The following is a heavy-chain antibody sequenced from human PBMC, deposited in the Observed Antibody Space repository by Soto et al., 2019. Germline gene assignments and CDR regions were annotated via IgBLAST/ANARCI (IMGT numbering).Heavy chain of an antibody. D-gene: IGHD2-8*01. CDR2: LIPIFGTA. V-gene: IGHV1-69*13. CDR1: GGTFSSYA. J-gene: IGHJ6*02. CDR3: ARASGYCTNGVCSPRGYYYYYYGMDV. Sequence: SVKVSCKASGGTFSSYAISWVRQAPGQGLEWMGGLIPIFGTANYAPKFQGRVTITADESTSTAYMELSRRRAEDTAVYYCARASGYCTNGVCSPRGYYYYYYGMDVWGQGTTVTVSS.